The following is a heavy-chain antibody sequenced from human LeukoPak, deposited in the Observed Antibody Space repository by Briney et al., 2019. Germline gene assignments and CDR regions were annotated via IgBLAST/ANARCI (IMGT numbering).Heavy chain of an antibody. Sequence: SETLSLTCTVSGGSISNYYWSWIRQPPGKGLEWIGYIYYNGGTNYNPSLKSRVTISVDTSKNQFSLKLSSVTAADTAAYYCARHGGSGAGFDIWGQGKMVTVSS. CDR2: IYYNGGT. D-gene: IGHD3-10*01. V-gene: IGHV4-59*08. J-gene: IGHJ3*02. CDR3: ARHGGSGAGFDI. CDR1: GGSISNYY.